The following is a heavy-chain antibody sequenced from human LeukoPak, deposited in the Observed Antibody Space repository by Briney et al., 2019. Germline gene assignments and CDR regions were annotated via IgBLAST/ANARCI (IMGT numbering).Heavy chain of an antibody. CDR3: ARAGSSGCDY. J-gene: IGHJ4*02. Sequence: SETLSLTCAVYGGSFSGYYWSWIRQPPGKGLEWIGEINHSGSTNYNPSLKSRVTISVDTSKNQFSLKLSSVTAADTAVYYCARAGSSGCDYWGQGTLATVSS. CDR1: GGSFSGYY. CDR2: INHSGST. V-gene: IGHV4-34*01. D-gene: IGHD6-19*01.